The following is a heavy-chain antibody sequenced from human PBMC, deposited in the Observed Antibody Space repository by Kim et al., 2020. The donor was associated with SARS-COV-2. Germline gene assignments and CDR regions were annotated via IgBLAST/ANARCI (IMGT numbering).Heavy chain of an antibody. D-gene: IGHD6-19*01. CDR3: ARPISTIRVAATGFDS. V-gene: IGHV1-2*06. CDR2: INPNSGGT. Sequence: ASVKVSFKASGYTFTGYYVHWVRQAPGQGLEWMGRINPNSGGTDYAQKFQGRVTMTRDTSISTAYMELSSLSSDDTAVYYCARPISTIRVAATGFDSWGLGTLVPVSS. CDR1: GYTFTGYY. J-gene: IGHJ4*02.